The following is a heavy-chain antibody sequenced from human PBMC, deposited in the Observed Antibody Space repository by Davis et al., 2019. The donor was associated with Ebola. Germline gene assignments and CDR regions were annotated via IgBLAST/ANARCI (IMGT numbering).Heavy chain of an antibody. J-gene: IGHJ6*02. CDR1: GFTFSNYY. D-gene: IGHD3-10*01. Sequence: HTGGSLRLSCAASGFTFSNYYLHWVRQAPGKGLVWVSRINSDGSSTSYADSVKGRFTISRDNAKNTLYLQMNSLRAEDTAVYYCARDQFVSWFGELLTHYYYYGMDVWGQGTTVTVSS. CDR2: INSDGSST. V-gene: IGHV3-74*01. CDR3: ARDQFVSWFGELLTHYYYYGMDV.